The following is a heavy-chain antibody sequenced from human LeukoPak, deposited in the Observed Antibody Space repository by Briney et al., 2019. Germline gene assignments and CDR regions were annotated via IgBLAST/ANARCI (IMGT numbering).Heavy chain of an antibody. D-gene: IGHD4-17*01. CDR1: GFTFDDYG. CDR2: INWNGGST. J-gene: IGHJ4*02. V-gene: IGHV3-20*04. CDR3: ARDHLTVTTTLTAFDY. Sequence: GGSLRLSCAASGFTFDDYGMSWVRQAPGKGLEWVSGINWNGGSTGYADPVKGRFTISRDNAKNSLYLQMNSLRAEDTALYYCARDHLTVTTTLTAFDYWGQGTLVTVSS.